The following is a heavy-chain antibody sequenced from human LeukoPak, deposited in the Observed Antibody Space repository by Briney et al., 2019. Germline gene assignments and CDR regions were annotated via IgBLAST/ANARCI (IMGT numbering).Heavy chain of an antibody. CDR3: ARDLMGWDLHYFDY. CDR1: GFTFSSHA. Sequence: GGSLRLSCVVSGFTFSSHAMNWVRQAPGKGLEWVAVISFDGSNKYYVDSVKGRFTISRDNSKNTLYLQMNSLRAEDTAVYYCARDLMGWDLHYFDYWGQGTLVTVSS. J-gene: IGHJ4*02. D-gene: IGHD1-26*01. V-gene: IGHV3-30*04. CDR2: ISFDGSNK.